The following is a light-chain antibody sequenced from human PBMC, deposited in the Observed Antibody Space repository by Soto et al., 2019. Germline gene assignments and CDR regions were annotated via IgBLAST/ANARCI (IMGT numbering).Light chain of an antibody. Sequence: EVVLTQSPGTLSLSPGERATLSCRTSQSVSNYLAWYQQKPGQAPSLLMYEASTRATGIPARFSGGGSGTDFTLTISSLEPEDFAVYYCQQRSDWPWTFGQGTKVDIK. CDR3: QQRSDWPWT. V-gene: IGKV3-11*01. J-gene: IGKJ1*01. CDR1: QSVSNY. CDR2: EAS.